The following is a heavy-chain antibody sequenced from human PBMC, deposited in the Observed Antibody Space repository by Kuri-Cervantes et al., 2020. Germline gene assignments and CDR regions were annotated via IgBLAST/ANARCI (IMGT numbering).Heavy chain of an antibody. CDR1: GFTFSSYG. CDR3: AKTIVGATTDGYYGMDV. Sequence: GESLKISCAASGFTFSSYGMHWVRQAPGKGLEWVAVISYDGSNKYYADSVKGRFTISRDNSKNTLYPQMNSLRAEDTAVYYCAKTIVGATTDGYYGMDVRGQGTTVTVSS. D-gene: IGHD1-26*01. CDR2: ISYDGSNK. V-gene: IGHV3-30*18. J-gene: IGHJ6*02.